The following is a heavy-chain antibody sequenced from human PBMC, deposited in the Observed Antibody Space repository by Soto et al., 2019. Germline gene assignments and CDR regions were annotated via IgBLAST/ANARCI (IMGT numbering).Heavy chain of an antibody. Sequence: GGSLRLSCAASGFTFSSYAMSWVRQAPGKGLEWVSAISGSGGSTYYADSVKGRFTISRDNSKNTLYLQMNSLRAEDTAVYYCGKLDRGYGPSEYFQHWGQGTLVTVSS. D-gene: IGHD5-18*01. CDR2: ISGSGGST. J-gene: IGHJ1*01. V-gene: IGHV3-23*01. CDR1: GFTFSSYA. CDR3: GKLDRGYGPSEYFQH.